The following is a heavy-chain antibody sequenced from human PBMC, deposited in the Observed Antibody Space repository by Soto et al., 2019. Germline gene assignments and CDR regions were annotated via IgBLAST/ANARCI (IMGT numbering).Heavy chain of an antibody. D-gene: IGHD3-10*01. Sequence: PSETLSLTCTVSGGSISSGGYYWGWIRQHPGKGLEWIGYIYYSGSTYYNPSLKSRVTISVDTSKNQFSLKLSSVTAADTAVYYCARRGNTGPYYYYYGMDVWGQGTTVTVSS. CDR3: ARRGNTGPYYYYYGMDV. V-gene: IGHV4-31*03. CDR1: GGSISSGGYY. CDR2: IYYSGST. J-gene: IGHJ6*02.